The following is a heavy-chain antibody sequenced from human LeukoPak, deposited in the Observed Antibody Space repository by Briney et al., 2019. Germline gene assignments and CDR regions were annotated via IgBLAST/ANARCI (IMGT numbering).Heavy chain of an antibody. J-gene: IGHJ4*02. CDR2: ISWNSGSI. V-gene: IGHV3-9*01. CDR3: AKDRDYDSSGLFDY. CDR1: GFTFDDYA. Sequence: GGSLRLSCAASGFTFDDYAMHWVRQAPGKGLEWVSGISWNSGSIGYADSVKGRFTISRDNAKNSLYLQMNSLRAEDTALYYCAKDRDYDSSGLFDYWGQGTLVTVSS. D-gene: IGHD3-22*01.